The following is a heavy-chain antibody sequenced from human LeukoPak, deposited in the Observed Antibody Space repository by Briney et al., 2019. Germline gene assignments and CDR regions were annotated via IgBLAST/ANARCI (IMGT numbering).Heavy chain of an antibody. CDR3: ARVIAVAGTSWFDP. V-gene: IGHV1-18*01. CDR2: ISAYSGNT. Sequence: ASVKVSCKASGYTFTSYGISWVRQAPGQGLEWMGWISAYSGNTNYAQKLQGRVTMTTDTSTSTAYMELRSLRSDDTAVYYCARVIAVAGTSWFDPWGQGTLVTVSS. J-gene: IGHJ5*02. CDR1: GYTFTSYG. D-gene: IGHD6-19*01.